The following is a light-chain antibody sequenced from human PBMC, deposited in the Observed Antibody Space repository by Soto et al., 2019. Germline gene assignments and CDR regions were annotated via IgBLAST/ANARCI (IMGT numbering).Light chain of an antibody. V-gene: IGLV2-14*01. Sequence: QSALTQPASVSGSPGQSITISCTGTSSDVGGYNYVSWYQQHPGEAPKLMIYEVSNQPSGVSNRFSGSKSGNTASLTISGLQAEDEADYYCSSYTSSDTYVFGNGTKVT. CDR3: SSYTSSDTYV. J-gene: IGLJ1*01. CDR2: EVS. CDR1: SSDVGGYNY.